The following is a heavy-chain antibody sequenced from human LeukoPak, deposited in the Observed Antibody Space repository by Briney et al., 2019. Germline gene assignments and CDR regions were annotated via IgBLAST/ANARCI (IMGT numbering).Heavy chain of an antibody. CDR2: IWHSGTT. CDR1: GGSISSGDYY. D-gene: IGHD4-17*01. Sequence: SETLSLTCTVSGGSISSGDYYWSWVRQPSGKGLEWIGEIWHSGTTNYNPSLKSRVTISVDNSKNQFSLKLNSVTAADTAVYYCMGADYGGHWGQGTLVTVSS. V-gene: IGHV4-4*02. CDR3: MGADYGGH. J-gene: IGHJ4*02.